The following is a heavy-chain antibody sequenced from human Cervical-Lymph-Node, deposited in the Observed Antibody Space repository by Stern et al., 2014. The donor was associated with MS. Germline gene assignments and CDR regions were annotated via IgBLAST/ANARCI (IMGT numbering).Heavy chain of an antibody. CDR2: IYHSGST. D-gene: IGHD3-3*01. J-gene: IGHJ6*02. V-gene: IGHV4-4*02. CDR1: GGSISSSNW. CDR3: ARNRGVEWLSYYYYYGMDV. Sequence: QLQLQESGPGLVKPSGTLSLTCAVSGGSISSSNWWSWVRQPPGKGLEWIGEIYHSGSTNYNPSLKSRVTISVDKSKNQFSLKLSSVTAADTAVYYCARNRGVEWLSYYYYYGMDVWGQGTTVTVSS.